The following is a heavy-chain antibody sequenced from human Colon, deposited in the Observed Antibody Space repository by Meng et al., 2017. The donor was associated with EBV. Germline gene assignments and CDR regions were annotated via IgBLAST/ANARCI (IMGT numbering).Heavy chain of an antibody. CDR3: GSWRRFGAGRYALDY. J-gene: IGHJ4*02. V-gene: IGHV4-4*01. D-gene: IGHD2-15*01. CDR1: CAFIGYSYW. CDR2: TYHGKNT. Sequence: VRLQSSGPGLWKPSWAMFLISAVSCAFIGYSYWWSWLRPPPGKGLVWIGETYHGKNTNYNPSLKSRLTLSVNKSKSQFSLELSSVTTADTAVYCCGSWRRFGAGRYALDYWGQGTLVTVSS.